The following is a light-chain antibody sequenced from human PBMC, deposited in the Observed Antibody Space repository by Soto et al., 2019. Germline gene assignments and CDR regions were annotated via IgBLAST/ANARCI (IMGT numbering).Light chain of an antibody. CDR2: RSN. CDR3: AAWDDSLSGQV. CDR1: TSNVGINS. J-gene: IGLJ2*01. Sequence: QSVLTQPPSASGTPGQRVTISCSGSTSNVGINSVFWYQHLPGTALKLLIYRSNQRASGVPDRFSGSKSGTSASLAISGLRSEDEADYYCAAWDDSLSGQVFGGGTKVTVL. V-gene: IGLV1-47*01.